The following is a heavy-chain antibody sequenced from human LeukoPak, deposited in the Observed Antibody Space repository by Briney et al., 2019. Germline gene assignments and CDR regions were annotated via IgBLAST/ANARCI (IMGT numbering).Heavy chain of an antibody. D-gene: IGHD6-13*01. J-gene: IGHJ4*02. V-gene: IGHV3-23*01. CDR2: ISGSGGST. CDR3: AKFGSGAAAGTRDYY. CDR1: GFTFSSYG. Sequence: GGSLRLSCAASGFTFSSYGMSWVRQAPGKGLEWVSAISGSGGSTYYADSVKGRFTISRDNSKNTLYLQMNSLRAEDTAVYYCAKFGSGAAAGTRDYYWGQGTLVTVSS.